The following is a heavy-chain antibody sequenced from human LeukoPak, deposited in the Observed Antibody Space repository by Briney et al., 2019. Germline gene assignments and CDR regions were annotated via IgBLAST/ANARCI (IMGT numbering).Heavy chain of an antibody. D-gene: IGHD2-21*02. CDR1: GFTFSSYA. J-gene: IGHJ4*02. CDR2: ISASGGST. CDR3: ANEHGGVVVPAFFDY. V-gene: IGHV3-23*01. Sequence: PGGSLRLSCAASGFTFSSYAMSWVRQAPGKGLEWVSTISASGGSTYYADSVKGRFTISRDNSKNTLYLQMNSLRAEDTAVYYCANEHGGVVVPAFFDYWGQGTLVTVSS.